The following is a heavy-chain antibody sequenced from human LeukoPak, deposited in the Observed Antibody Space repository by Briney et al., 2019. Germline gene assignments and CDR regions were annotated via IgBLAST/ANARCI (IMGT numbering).Heavy chain of an antibody. Sequence: PGGSLRLSCEASGFTITNGWMNWVRQAPGKGLEWVGRVRSKTDGGTIDYAAPVKGRFTISRDDSKNTVSLQMNSLKTEDTGVYYCTARFKGDVGYYRGMDVWGQGTTVTVSS. D-gene: IGHD2-21*02. CDR1: GFTITNGW. J-gene: IGHJ6*02. V-gene: IGHV3-15*07. CDR2: VRSKTDGGTI. CDR3: TARFKGDVGYYRGMDV.